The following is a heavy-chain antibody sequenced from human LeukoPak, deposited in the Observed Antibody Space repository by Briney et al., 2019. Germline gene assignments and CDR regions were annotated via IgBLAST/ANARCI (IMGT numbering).Heavy chain of an antibody. Sequence: GGSLRLSCAASGFTFSSYEMNWVRQAPGKGLEWVSYISSSGSTIYYADSVKGRFTISRDNAKNSLYLQMNSLRAEDTAVYYCARDGGEGWLTTGSLSFDYWGQGTLVTVSS. CDR3: ARDGGEGWLTTGSLSFDY. D-gene: IGHD4-17*01. CDR1: GFTFSSYE. CDR2: ISSSGSTI. J-gene: IGHJ4*02. V-gene: IGHV3-48*03.